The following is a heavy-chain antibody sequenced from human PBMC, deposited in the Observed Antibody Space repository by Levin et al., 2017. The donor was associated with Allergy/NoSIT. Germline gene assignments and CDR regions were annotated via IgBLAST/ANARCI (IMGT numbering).Heavy chain of an antibody. CDR3: ARVGVDISGEATGGGWNYYYYGMDV. Sequence: SVKVSCKASGGTFSSYAISWVRQAPGQGLEWMGGIIPIFGTANYAQKFQGRVTITADESTSTAYMELSSLRSEDTAVYYCARVGVDISGEATGGGWNYYYYGMDVWGQGTTVTVSS. CDR1: GGTFSSYA. CDR2: IIPIFGTA. D-gene: IGHD5-12*01. V-gene: IGHV1-69*13. J-gene: IGHJ6*02.